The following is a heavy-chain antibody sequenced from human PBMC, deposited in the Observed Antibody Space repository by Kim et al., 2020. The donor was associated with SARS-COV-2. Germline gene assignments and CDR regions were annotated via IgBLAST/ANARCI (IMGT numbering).Heavy chain of an antibody. V-gene: IGHV1-69*04. CDR2: IIPIRGIA. CDR1: GGTFSSYA. D-gene: IGHD6-13*01. Sequence: SVKVSCKASGGTFSSYAISWVRQAPGQGLEWMGRIIPIRGIANYAQKFQGRVTITADKSTSTAYMELSSLRSEDTALYYCARGLREQQLGNYYYYYMVV. J-gene: IGHJ6*03. CDR3: ARGLREQQLGNYYYYYMVV.